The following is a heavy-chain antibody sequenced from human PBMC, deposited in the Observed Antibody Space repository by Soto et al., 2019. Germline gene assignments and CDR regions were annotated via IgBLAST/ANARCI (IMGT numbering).Heavy chain of an antibody. CDR2: ISSNGGST. Sequence: GSLRLSCAASGFTFSSYAMHWVRQAPGKGLEYVSAISSNGGSTYYANSVKGRFTISRDNSKNTLYLQMGSLRAEDMAVYYCARAFFGGYGVDYWGQGTLVTVSS. D-gene: IGHD5-12*01. J-gene: IGHJ4*02. CDR1: GFTFSSYA. V-gene: IGHV3-64*01. CDR3: ARAFFGGYGVDY.